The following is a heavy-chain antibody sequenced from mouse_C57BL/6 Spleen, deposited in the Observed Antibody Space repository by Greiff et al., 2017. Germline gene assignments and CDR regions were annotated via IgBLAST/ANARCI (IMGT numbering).Heavy chain of an antibody. J-gene: IGHJ4*01. D-gene: IGHD2-1*01. CDR2: IWRGGST. Sequence: VQLQQSGPGLVQPSQSLSITCTVSGFSLTSYGVHWVRQSPGKGLEWLGVIWRGGSTDYNAAFMSRLSITKDNSKSQVFFKMNSLQADDTAIYYCAEKPPGNSYAMDYWGQGTSVTVSS. CDR3: AEKPPGNSYAMDY. CDR1: GFSLTSYG. V-gene: IGHV2-5*01.